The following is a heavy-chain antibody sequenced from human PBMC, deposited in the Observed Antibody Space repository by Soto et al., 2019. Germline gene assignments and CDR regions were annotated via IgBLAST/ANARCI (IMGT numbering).Heavy chain of an antibody. Sequence: PSETLSLTCTVSGGSISSGGYYWSWIRQHPGKGLEWIGYIYYSGSTYYNPSLKSRVTISVDTSKNQFSLKLSSVTAADTAVYYCARGLTTVVDYYYYGMDVWGQGTTVTAP. CDR3: ARGLTTVVDYYYYGMDV. CDR2: IYYSGST. CDR1: GGSISSGGYY. D-gene: IGHD4-4*01. J-gene: IGHJ6*02. V-gene: IGHV4-31*02.